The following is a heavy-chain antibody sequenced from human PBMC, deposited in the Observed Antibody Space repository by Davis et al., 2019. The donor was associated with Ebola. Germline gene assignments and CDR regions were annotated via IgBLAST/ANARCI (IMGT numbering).Heavy chain of an antibody. Sequence: GESLKISCAASGFTVSSNYMSWVRQAPGKGLEWVSSISSSSSYIYYADSVKGRFTISRDNAKNTLYLQMNSLRAEDTAVYYCARDHHGMTTVIYYYYYGMDVWGQGTTVTVSS. D-gene: IGHD4-17*01. J-gene: IGHJ6*02. CDR1: GFTVSSNY. CDR2: ISSSSSYI. V-gene: IGHV3-21*01. CDR3: ARDHHGMTTVIYYYYYGMDV.